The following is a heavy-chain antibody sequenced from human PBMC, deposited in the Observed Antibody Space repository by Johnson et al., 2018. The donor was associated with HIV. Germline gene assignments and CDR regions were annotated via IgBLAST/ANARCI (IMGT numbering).Heavy chain of an antibody. Sequence: VQLVESGGGLVQPGRSLRLSCTASGFTFGDHAMSWVRQAPGKGLAWVGFIRSKAYGGTTEYAASVKGRFIISRDDSKSIAYLQMNSLKTEDTAVYYCTRLYSSGWYGSAFDIWGQGTMVTVSS. J-gene: IGHJ3*02. CDR2: IRSKAYGGTT. V-gene: IGHV3-49*04. D-gene: IGHD6-19*01. CDR1: GFTFGDHA. CDR3: TRLYSSGWYGSAFDI.